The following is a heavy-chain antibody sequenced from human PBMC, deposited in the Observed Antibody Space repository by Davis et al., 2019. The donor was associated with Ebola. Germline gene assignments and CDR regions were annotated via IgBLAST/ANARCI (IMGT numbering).Heavy chain of an antibody. CDR3: ARPTVTTSGNWFDP. CDR1: GGSISSGYYY. V-gene: IGHV4-39*01. D-gene: IGHD1-7*01. CDR2: INHSGST. Sequence: SETLSLTCTVSGGSISSGYYYWSWIRQPPGKGLEWIGEINHSGSTNYNPSPKCRVTISVDTSKNQFSLKLRSVTAADTAVYYFARPTVTTSGNWFDPWGQGTLVTVSS. J-gene: IGHJ5*02.